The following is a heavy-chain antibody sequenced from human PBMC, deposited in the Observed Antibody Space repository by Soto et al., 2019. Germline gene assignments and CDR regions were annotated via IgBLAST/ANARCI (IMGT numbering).Heavy chain of an antibody. V-gene: IGHV3-30*18. CDR2: ISYDGSNK. CDR1: GFTFSSYG. CDR3: AKGDYSNYVGYYYYGMDV. D-gene: IGHD4-4*01. Sequence: QVQLVESGGGVVQPGRSLRLSCAASGFTFSSYGMHWVRQAPGKGLEWVAVISYDGSNKYYADSVKGRFTISRDNSKNTLYLQMNSLRAEDTAVYYCAKGDYSNYVGYYYYGMDVCGQGTTVTVSS. J-gene: IGHJ6*02.